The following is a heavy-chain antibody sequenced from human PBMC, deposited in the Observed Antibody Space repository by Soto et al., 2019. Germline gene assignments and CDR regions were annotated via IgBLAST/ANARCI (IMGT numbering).Heavy chain of an antibody. J-gene: IGHJ6*03. CDR1: GYTFTSYD. CDR3: ARWSYDYGDYYYYYMDV. V-gene: IGHV1-8*01. Sequence: ASVKVSCKASGYTFTSYDINWVRQATGQGLEWMGWMNPNSGNTGYAQKFQGRVTMTRNTSISTAYMELSSLRSEDTAVYYCARWSYDYGDYYYYYMDVWGKGTTVNVSS. D-gene: IGHD4-17*01. CDR2: MNPNSGNT.